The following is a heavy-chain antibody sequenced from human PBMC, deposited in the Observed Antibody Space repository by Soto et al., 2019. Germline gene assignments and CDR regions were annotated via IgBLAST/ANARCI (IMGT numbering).Heavy chain of an antibody. CDR3: ARAVAVAADFDY. CDR2: INAGNGNT. J-gene: IGHJ4*02. D-gene: IGHD6-19*01. V-gene: IGHV1-3*05. CDR1: GYTFTGYA. Sequence: QVQLVQSGAEEKKPGASVKVSCKASGYTFTGYAMHWVRQAPGQRLEWMGWINAGNGNTKYSQKFQGRVTITRDTSVSAAYMELSSLSSEDTAVYYCARAVAVAADFDYWGQGTLVTVSS.